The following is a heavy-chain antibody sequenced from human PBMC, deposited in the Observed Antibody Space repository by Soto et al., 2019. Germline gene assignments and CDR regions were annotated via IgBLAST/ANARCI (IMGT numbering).Heavy chain of an antibody. V-gene: IGHV4-34*01. CDR3: ATRITVFGLLIPPFDP. CDR2: INHTGGT. D-gene: IGHD3-3*01. J-gene: IGHJ5*02. Sequence: RSLTCAVYGGSFNGCYWNWIRQPPGKGLEWIGEINHTGGTHYNPSLKSRVTMSVDTSKNQFSLRWSSVTAADTAIYYCATRITVFGLLIPPFDPWGKGTQVTVSS. CDR1: GGSFNGCY.